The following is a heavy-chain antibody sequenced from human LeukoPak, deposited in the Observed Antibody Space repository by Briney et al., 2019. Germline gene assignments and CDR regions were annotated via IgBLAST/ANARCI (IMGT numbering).Heavy chain of an antibody. J-gene: IGHJ4*02. V-gene: IGHV3-30*18. D-gene: IGHD3-22*01. CDR1: GFTFSSYG. CDR2: ISYDGSNK. CDR3: AKAANYYDSRGYSLLLRY. Sequence: PGGSLRLSCAASGFTFSSYGMHWVRQAPGKGLEWVAVISYDGSNKYYADSVKGRFTISRDNSKNTLYLQMNSLRAEDTAVYYCAKAANYYDSRGYSLLLRYWGQGTLVTVSS.